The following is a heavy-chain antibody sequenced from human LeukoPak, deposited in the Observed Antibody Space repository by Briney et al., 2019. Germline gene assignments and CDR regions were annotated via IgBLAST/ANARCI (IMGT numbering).Heavy chain of an antibody. CDR2: MNPNSGNT. CDR3: ARGKDIVATIPPHFDY. D-gene: IGHD5-12*01. CDR1: GYTFTSYD. Sequence: GASVKVSCKASGYTFTSYDINWVRQPTGQGLEWMGWMNPNSGNTGYAQKFQGRVTMTRNTYIRTAYMELSSLRSEDTAVYYCARGKDIVATIPPHFDYWGQGTLVTVSS. J-gene: IGHJ4*02. V-gene: IGHV1-8*01.